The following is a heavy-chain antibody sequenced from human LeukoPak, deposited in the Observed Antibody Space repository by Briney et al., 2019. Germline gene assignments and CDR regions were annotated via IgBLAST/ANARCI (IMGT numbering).Heavy chain of an antibody. J-gene: IGHJ4*02. CDR3: ARGLEAGNTAPHFDY. D-gene: IGHD1-7*01. CDR1: GYTFTDYC. Sequence: ASVKVSCKPSGYTFTDYCIHWVRQAPGQGLEWMGWINPNSGGTNYPQKFRGRVTVTRDTPITTAYMELSSLRSDDTAVYYCARGLEAGNTAPHFDYWGQGTLVTVSS. V-gene: IGHV1-2*02. CDR2: INPNSGGT.